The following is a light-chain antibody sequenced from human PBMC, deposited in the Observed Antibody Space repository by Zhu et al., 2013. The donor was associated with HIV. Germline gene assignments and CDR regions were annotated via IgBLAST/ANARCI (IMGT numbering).Light chain of an antibody. CDR2: TAS. CDR1: RAMGLY. Sequence: DIQMTQSPSSLSASVGDRVTITCRAGRAMGLYVAWYQQRPGERPKLLIHTASTLEPGVPSRFSGGGSGTDFTLTISSLQPEDVATYYCQKXDSGPFTFGPGTKVGIK. V-gene: IGKV1-27*01. J-gene: IGKJ3*01. CDR3: QKXDSGPFT.